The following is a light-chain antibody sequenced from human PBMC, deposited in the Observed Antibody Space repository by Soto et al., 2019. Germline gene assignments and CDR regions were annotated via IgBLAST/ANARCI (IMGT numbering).Light chain of an antibody. Sequence: EIVLTQSPGTLSLSPGERATLSCRASQSVSGSYLAWYQQKPGQAPRLLIYGASSRATGIPDRFSGSGSGTDFTLTISRLEPEDFAVYYCQQDGSSPLFTFGPGTKVDIK. J-gene: IGKJ3*01. CDR1: QSVSGSY. V-gene: IGKV3-20*01. CDR2: GAS. CDR3: QQDGSSPLFT.